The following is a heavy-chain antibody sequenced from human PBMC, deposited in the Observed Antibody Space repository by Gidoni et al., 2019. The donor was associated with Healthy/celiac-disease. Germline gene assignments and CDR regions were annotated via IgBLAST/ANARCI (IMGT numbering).Heavy chain of an antibody. CDR2: IYHSGST. CDR3: ARGDHYDSSGSEGTVFDY. Sequence: QVQLPESGPGLAKPSGTLSLTCAVSGGSISRSNWWSWVRQPPGKGLEWIGEIYHSGSTNYNPSLKSRVTISVDKSKNQCSRKLSSVTAADTAVYYCARGDHYDSSGSEGTVFDYWAREPWSPSPQ. V-gene: IGHV4-4*02. CDR1: GGSISRSNW. D-gene: IGHD3-22*01. J-gene: IGHJ4*02.